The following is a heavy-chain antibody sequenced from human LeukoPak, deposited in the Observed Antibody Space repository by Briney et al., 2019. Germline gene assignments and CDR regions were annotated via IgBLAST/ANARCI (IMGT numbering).Heavy chain of an antibody. CDR2: INQSGST. J-gene: IGHJ4*02. Sequence: PSETLSLTCAVYGGSFSDYYWSWIRQPPGKGLNWIGEINQSGSTNYKSSLKSRVTISVDTSKNQISLKLSSVTAADTAVYYCARVGPDITSWHYWGQGILVTVSS. D-gene: IGHD2-2*01. CDR3: ARVGPDITSWHY. CDR1: GGSFSDYY. V-gene: IGHV4-34*01.